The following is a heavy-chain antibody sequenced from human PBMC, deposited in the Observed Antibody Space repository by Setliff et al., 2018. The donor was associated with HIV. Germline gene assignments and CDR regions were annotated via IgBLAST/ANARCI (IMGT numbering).Heavy chain of an antibody. CDR2: IWYDASKK. CDR1: GFTFTKSA. V-gene: IGHV3-33*06. Sequence: PGGSLRLSCTVSGFTFTKSAMNWVRQAPGKGLEWVALIWYDASKKEYADSVKGRFNILRDDSKKTVDLQMNSLRADDTAVYYCVKDVVKFWSGSGALDFWGPGTLVTVSS. J-gene: IGHJ4*02. CDR3: VKDVVKFWSGSGALDF. D-gene: IGHD3-3*01.